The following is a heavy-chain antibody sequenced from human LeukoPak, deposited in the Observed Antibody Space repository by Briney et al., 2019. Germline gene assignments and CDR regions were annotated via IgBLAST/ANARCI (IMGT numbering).Heavy chain of an antibody. CDR1: GGSISTGTYY. V-gene: IGHV4-39*07. CDR2: IYYSGST. D-gene: IGHD5-18*01. J-gene: IGHJ2*01. Sequence: SETLSLTCTVSGGSISTGTYYWGWIRQPPGKGLEWIGSIYYSGSTYYKPSLKSRVTISLDTSKNQFSLKLSSVTAADTAVYYCARGEYSYGDWYFDLWGRGTLVTVSS. CDR3: ARGEYSYGDWYFDL.